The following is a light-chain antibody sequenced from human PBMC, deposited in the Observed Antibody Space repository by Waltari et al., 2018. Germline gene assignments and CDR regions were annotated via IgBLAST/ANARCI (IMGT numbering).Light chain of an antibody. CDR1: SSDVGNYNL. CDR2: GVT. CDR3: CSYAGLGIYV. Sequence: QSGLTQPASVSGSPGQSITISCTGTSSDVGNYNLVSWYQQYPGKAPKLMVYGVTRRSSVVSDLFSGAKSGNTASLTIYGLQSEDEADYYCCSYAGLGIYVFGTGTKVTVL. V-gene: IGLV2-23*02. J-gene: IGLJ1*01.